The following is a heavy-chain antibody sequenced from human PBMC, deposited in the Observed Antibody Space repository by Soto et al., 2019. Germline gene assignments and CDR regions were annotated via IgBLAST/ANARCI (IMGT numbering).Heavy chain of an antibody. Sequence: SETLSLTCTVSGGSMSTGDHYWSWIRQPPGKGLEWIAYIYYSGTTYYNPSLESRVTMSVDTSKNQFSLKLSSVTATDTAVYYCATYYDSSGPTFDYWGQGTLVTVSS. J-gene: IGHJ4*02. D-gene: IGHD3-22*01. CDR3: ATYYDSSGPTFDY. V-gene: IGHV4-30-4*01. CDR1: GGSMSTGDHY. CDR2: IYYSGTT.